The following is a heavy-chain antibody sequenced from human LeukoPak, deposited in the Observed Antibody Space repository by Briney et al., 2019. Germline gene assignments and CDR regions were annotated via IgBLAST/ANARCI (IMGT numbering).Heavy chain of an antibody. CDR2: MKEDGSEI. CDR3: ARDRTMTGDY. Sequence: GGSLRLSCVTSTFTFSAYWMSWVRQAPGKGLEWVANMKEDGSEIYYVDSVKGRFTISRDNGKNSLYLQMNDLRVEDTAVYYCARDRTMTGDYWGRGTLVTVSS. V-gene: IGHV3-7*01. J-gene: IGHJ4*02. D-gene: IGHD3-22*01. CDR1: TFTFSAYW.